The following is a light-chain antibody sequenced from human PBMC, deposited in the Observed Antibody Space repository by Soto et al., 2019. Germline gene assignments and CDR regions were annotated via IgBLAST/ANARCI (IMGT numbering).Light chain of an antibody. CDR2: GNS. J-gene: IGLJ1*01. CDR1: SPKIGAGYD. Sequence: QSLLTQPPPVSWAPGPRVTLSRTGGSPKIGAGYDVHWYQQLPGTAPKLLIYGNSNRPSGVPDRFSGSKSGTSASLAITGLQAEDEADYYCQSYDSSLSGYVFGTGTKVTVL. CDR3: QSYDSSLSGYV. V-gene: IGLV1-40*01.